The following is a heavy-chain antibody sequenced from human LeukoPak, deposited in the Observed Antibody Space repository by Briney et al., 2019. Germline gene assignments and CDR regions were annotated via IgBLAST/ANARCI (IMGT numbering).Heavy chain of an antibody. CDR2: GYCTGST. CDR3: ASDPTPFKTYDYGDYGPPYYFDY. Sequence: PSETLSLTCTVSGGSISSSSYYWGWLRQPPGKGREWIVSGYCTGSTYYNPSLKSRVTISVDTSKNQFSLKLSSVTAADTAVYYCASDPTPFKTYDYGDYGPPYYFDYWGQGTLVTVSS. V-gene: IGHV4-39*07. J-gene: IGHJ4*02. D-gene: IGHD4-17*01. CDR1: GGSISSSSYY.